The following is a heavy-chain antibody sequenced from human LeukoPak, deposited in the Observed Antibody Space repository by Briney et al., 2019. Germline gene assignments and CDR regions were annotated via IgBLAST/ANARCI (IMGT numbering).Heavy chain of an antibody. J-gene: IGHJ4*02. Sequence: GGSLRLSCAASGFTLSGYWIHWVRQAPGKGLVWVARINPDGSITSYADSVKGRITISRDIAKNTLYLQMHSLRAEDTAVYYCARDFHGDHDYWGQGTLVTVSS. D-gene: IGHD4-17*01. CDR1: GFTLSGYW. CDR2: INPDGSIT. CDR3: ARDFHGDHDY. V-gene: IGHV3-74*01.